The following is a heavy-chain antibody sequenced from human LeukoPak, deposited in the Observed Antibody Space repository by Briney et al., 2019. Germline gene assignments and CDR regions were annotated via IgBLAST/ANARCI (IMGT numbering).Heavy chain of an antibody. D-gene: IGHD2-8*02. CDR2: IAHHGSNK. V-gene: IGHV3-30*02. J-gene: IGHJ4*02. Sequence: PGGSLRLSCAASGFTFSRNAIHWVRQGPGKGLEWVSYIAHHGSNKYYADSVKGRFTISRDNSKRTLYLQMNSRRADDTAVYYCAKDGSWSCTDWGQGTLVTVSS. CDR3: AKDGSWSCTD. CDR1: GFTFSRNA.